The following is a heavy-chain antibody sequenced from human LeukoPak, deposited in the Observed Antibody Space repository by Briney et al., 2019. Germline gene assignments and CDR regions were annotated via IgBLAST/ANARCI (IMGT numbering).Heavy chain of an antibody. J-gene: IGHJ3*02. V-gene: IGHV1-69*06. CDR3: ARRYCTNGVCYDDRGAFDI. Sequence: GASVKVSCKASGGTFSSYSISWVRQAPGQGLEWMAEIIPIFGTANYAQKFQGRVTITADKSTSTAYMELSSLRSEDTAIYYCARRYCTNGVCYDDRGAFDIWGQGTMLTVSS. CDR2: IIPIFGTA. CDR1: GGTFSSYS. D-gene: IGHD2-8*01.